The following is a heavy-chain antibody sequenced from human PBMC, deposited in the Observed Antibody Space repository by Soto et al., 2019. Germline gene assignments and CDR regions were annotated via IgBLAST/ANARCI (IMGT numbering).Heavy chain of an antibody. J-gene: IGHJ2*01. CDR3: VRGIPSQYSSTWLYWHFDL. CDR1: GFVYSNYA. V-gene: IGHV3-33*01. Sequence: VQLVESGGGVVQPGRSLRLSCEASGFVYSNYAMHWVRQAPGKGPEWVALIWNDGSQKYYVDSVKGRFTISRDNSKNTLTLQMNSLRADDTAMYFCVRGIPSQYSSTWLYWHFDLWGPGTLVTVSS. D-gene: IGHD6-13*01. CDR2: IWNDGSQK.